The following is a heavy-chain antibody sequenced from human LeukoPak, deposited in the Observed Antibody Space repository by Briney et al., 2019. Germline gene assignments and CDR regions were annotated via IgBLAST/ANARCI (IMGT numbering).Heavy chain of an antibody. CDR2: ISGYNGNT. V-gene: IGHV1-18*01. CDR1: GYTFTNYG. J-gene: IGHJ5*02. CDR3: ARGRLEQQLIYWFDP. Sequence: GASVKVSCKASGYTFTNYGINWVRQAPGQGLVWMGWISGYNGNTNYAQKLQGRVTMTTDTSTSTAYMELRSLRSDDTAVYYCARGRLEQQLIYWFDPWGQGTLVTVSS. D-gene: IGHD6-13*01.